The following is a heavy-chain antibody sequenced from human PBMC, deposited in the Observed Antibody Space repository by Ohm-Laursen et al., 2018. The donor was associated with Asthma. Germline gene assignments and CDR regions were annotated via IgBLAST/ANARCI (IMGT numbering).Heavy chain of an antibody. J-gene: IGHJ4*02. V-gene: IGHV1-69*13. CDR3: ARDDDYMGFDN. CDR2: IYPIFGSA. CDR1: GGTFSRSA. Sequence: SVKVSCKASGGTFSRSAISWVRQAPGQGLEWMGGIYPIFGSANYAQKFQGRVTITADESTSTAYMELSSLRSEDTAVYFCARDDDYMGFDNWGQGTLVTVSS. D-gene: IGHD4-11*01.